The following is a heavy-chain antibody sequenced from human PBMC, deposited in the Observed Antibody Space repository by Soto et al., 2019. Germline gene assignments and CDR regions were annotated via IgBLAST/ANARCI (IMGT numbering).Heavy chain of an antibody. D-gene: IGHD1-26*01. Sequence: SETLSLTCTVSGGSISIYYWSWIRQPPGKGLEWIGYIYYSGSTNYNPSLKSRVTISVDTSKNQFSLKLSSVTAADKAVYYCARAAHKVGDTFSDYWGQGTLVTVSS. CDR2: IYYSGST. CDR1: GGSISIYY. CDR3: ARAAHKVGDTFSDY. V-gene: IGHV4-59*01. J-gene: IGHJ4*02.